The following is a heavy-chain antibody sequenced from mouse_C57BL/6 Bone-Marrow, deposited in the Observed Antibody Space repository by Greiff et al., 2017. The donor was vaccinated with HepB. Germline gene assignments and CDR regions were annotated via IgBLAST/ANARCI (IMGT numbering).Heavy chain of an antibody. CDR1: GFTFSDYG. J-gene: IGHJ1*03. Sequence: EVQRVESGGGLVQPGGSLKLSCAASGFTFSDYGMAWVRQAPRKGPEWVAFISNLAYSIYYADTVTGRFTISRENAKNTLYLEMSSLRSEDTAMYYCARTITTVVFWYFDVWGTGTTVTVSS. CDR2: ISNLAYSI. V-gene: IGHV5-15*01. CDR3: ARTITTVVFWYFDV. D-gene: IGHD1-1*01.